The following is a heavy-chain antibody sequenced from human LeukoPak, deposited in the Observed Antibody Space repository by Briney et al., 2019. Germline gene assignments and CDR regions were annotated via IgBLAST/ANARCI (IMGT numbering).Heavy chain of an antibody. V-gene: IGHV3-23*01. D-gene: IGHD1-26*01. CDR1: GFTFSSYA. CDR2: ISGSGGST. Sequence: GSLRLSCAASGFTFSSYAMSWVRQAPGKGLEWVSAISGSGGSTYYADSVKGRFTISRDNSKSTLYLQMNSLRAEDTAVYYCAKVVLGSYALDAFDIWGQGTMVTVSS. J-gene: IGHJ3*02. CDR3: AKVVLGSYALDAFDI.